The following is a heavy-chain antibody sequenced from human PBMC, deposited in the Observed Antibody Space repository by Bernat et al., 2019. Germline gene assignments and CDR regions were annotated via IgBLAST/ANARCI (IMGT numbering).Heavy chain of an antibody. V-gene: IGHV3-48*01. Sequence: EVQLVESGGGLVQPGGSLRLSCAASGFTFSSYSMNWVRQAPGKGLEWVSYISSSSSTIYYADSVKGRFTISRDNAKNSLYLQMNSLRAEDTAVYYCARGWDYCSSTSCYDAFDIWGQGTMVTVSS. CDR1: GFTFSSYS. CDR3: ARGWDYCSSTSCYDAFDI. CDR2: ISSSSSTI. J-gene: IGHJ3*02. D-gene: IGHD2-2*01.